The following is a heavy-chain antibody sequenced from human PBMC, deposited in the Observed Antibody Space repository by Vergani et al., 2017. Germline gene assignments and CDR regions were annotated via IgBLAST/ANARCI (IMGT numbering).Heavy chain of an antibody. V-gene: IGHV4-61*02. J-gene: IGHJ6*02. CDR3: ARELSYYYGSGGDDDNPYYYEGMDV. Sequence: QVQLQESGPRLVRPSQTLSLTCTVSGGSINTGAYYWSWIRQPAGKGLEWIGRVYTSGMTNYNPSLKSRVTILVDRSKSQLSLKLTSVTAGVTAVYFCARELSYYYGSGGDDDNPYYYEGMDVWGPGTTVTVSS. CDR2: VYTSGMT. CDR1: GGSINTGAYY. D-gene: IGHD3-10*01.